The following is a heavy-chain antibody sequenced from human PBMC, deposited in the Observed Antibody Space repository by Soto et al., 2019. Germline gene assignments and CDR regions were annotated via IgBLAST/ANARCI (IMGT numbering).Heavy chain of an antibody. D-gene: IGHD3-22*01. V-gene: IGHV3-23*01. CDR1: GFTFSSYA. Sequence: GGSLRLSCAASGFTFSSYAMSWVRQAPGKGLEWVSAISGSGGSTYYADSVKGRFTISRDNSKNTLYLQMNSLRAEDTAVYYCAADTYYYDSSGYYFVYWGQGTLVTVS. CDR2: ISGSGGST. CDR3: AADTYYYDSSGYYFVY. J-gene: IGHJ4*02.